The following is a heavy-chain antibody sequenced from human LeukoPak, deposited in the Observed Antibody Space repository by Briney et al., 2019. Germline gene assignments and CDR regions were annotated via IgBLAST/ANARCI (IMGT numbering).Heavy chain of an antibody. CDR3: ARDRGWFGNWFDP. J-gene: IGHJ5*02. Sequence: GGSLRLSCAASGFTFSHYWMSWVRQAPGRGLEWVANIKQDGSEKFYVDSVKGRFTISRDNAKNSLSLQMNSLRAEDTAVYFCARDRGWFGNWFDPWAQGTLVTVSS. CDR2: IKQDGSEK. D-gene: IGHD3-10*01. V-gene: IGHV3-7*04. CDR1: GFTFSHYW.